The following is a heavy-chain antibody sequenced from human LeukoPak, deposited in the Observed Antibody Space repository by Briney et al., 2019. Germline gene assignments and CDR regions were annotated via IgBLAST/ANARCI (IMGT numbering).Heavy chain of an antibody. CDR1: GFTFSSYA. V-gene: IGHV3-30-3*01. CDR2: ISYDGSNK. Sequence: GGSLRLSCAASGFTFSSYAMHWVRQAPGKGLEWVAVISYDGSNKYYADSVEGRFTISRDNSKNTLYLQMNSLRAEDTAVYYCARVAMVRGVIWDYWGQGTLVTVSS. D-gene: IGHD3-10*01. CDR3: ARVAMVRGVIWDY. J-gene: IGHJ4*02.